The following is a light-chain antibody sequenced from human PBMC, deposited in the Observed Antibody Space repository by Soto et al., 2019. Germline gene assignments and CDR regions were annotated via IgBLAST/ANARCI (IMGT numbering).Light chain of an antibody. Sequence: DIQMTQSPSSLSASVRDRVTITCRASQSISSYLNWYQQKPGKAPKLLIYAASSLQSGVPSRFSGSGSGTDFTLTINSLQPEDFATYYCQQSYSTPQTFGQGTKVEIK. V-gene: IGKV1-39*01. CDR2: AAS. CDR3: QQSYSTPQT. CDR1: QSISSY. J-gene: IGKJ1*01.